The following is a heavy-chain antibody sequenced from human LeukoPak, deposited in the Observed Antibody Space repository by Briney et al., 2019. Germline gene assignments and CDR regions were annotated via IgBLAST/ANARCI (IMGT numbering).Heavy chain of an antibody. V-gene: IGHV3-11*01. J-gene: IGHJ4*02. D-gene: IGHD2-21*02. CDR3: ARVNRVTAIQELDY. CDR1: GFTFSDYY. CDR2: ISSSGSTI. Sequence: GGSLRLSCAASGFTFSDYYMTWIRQAPGKGLEWISCISSSGSTIFYADSVKGRFTISRDNAKSSLFLQMNSLRAEDTAVYYCARVNRVTAIQELDYWGQGTLVTVSS.